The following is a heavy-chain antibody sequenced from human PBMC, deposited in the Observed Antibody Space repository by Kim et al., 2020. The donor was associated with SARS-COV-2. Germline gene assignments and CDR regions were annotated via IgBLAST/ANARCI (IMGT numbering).Heavy chain of an antibody. V-gene: IGHV3-23*01. J-gene: IGHJ4*02. CDR3: AKEAGGDYPFDY. D-gene: IGHD4-17*01. Sequence: YYADSVKGRFTISRDNSKNTLYLQMNSLRAEDTAVYYCAKEAGGDYPFDYWGQGTLVTVSS.